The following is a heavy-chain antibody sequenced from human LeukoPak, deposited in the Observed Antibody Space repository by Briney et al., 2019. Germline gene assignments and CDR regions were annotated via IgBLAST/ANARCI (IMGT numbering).Heavy chain of an antibody. CDR1: GGSINTGGNY. J-gene: IGHJ4*02. CDR3: ARGGYYYDTCGPFDY. CDR2: ISHSGST. D-gene: IGHD3-22*01. V-gene: IGHV4-31*03. Sequence: SQTLSLTCTVSGGSINTGGNYWSWIRQHPGTGLEWIGYISHSGSTSYNPSLKSRVTISVDTSNNEFSLRLTSVTAADTAVYYCARGGYYYDTCGPFDYWGQGTLVTVSS.